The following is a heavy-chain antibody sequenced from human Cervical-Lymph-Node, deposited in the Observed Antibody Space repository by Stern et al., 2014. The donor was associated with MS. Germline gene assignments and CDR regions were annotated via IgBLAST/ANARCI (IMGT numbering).Heavy chain of an antibody. V-gene: IGHV1-2*04. CDR1: GYTFTDYY. CDR2: DKPNRGGT. Sequence: DQLVESGAEVKKPGASVKVSCKASGYTFTDYYMHWVRQAPGQGLEWMGWDKPNRGGTNYAQKFQGWVTMTRDTSLSTAYMDLSRLRSDDTAVYYCARGGRSSGWSPPDAFDIWGQGTMVTVSS. J-gene: IGHJ3*02. D-gene: IGHD6-19*01. CDR3: ARGGRSSGWSPPDAFDI.